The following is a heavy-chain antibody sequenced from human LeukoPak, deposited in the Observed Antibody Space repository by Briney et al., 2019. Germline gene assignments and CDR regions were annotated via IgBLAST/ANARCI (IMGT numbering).Heavy chain of an antibody. CDR1: GGSLSSGGYY. V-gene: IGHV4-31*11. J-gene: IGHJ4*02. CDR3: ARPHSTFFDQDAAYYFDY. D-gene: IGHD3-9*01. Sequence: PSETLSLTCAVSGGSLSSGGYYWSWIRQHPGKGLEWIGYIYYSGSTNYNPSLESRVTMSVDTSQNHFSLELRSVTAADAAVYYCARPHSTFFDQDAAYYFDYWGQGTLVTISS. CDR2: IYYSGST.